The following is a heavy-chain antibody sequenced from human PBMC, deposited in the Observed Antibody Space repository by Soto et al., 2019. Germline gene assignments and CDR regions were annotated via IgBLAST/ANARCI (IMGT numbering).Heavy chain of an antibody. D-gene: IGHD4-17*01. CDR1: GYRFASYG. CDR3: ARTAIGDPNWFDP. CDR2: ISVYNGNA. Sequence: QVQLVQSGAEVKKPGASVKVSCKASGYRFASYGISWVRQAPGQGLEWMGWISVYNGNATYEENFQDRVTMTTDTSTSTAYMALRSLRSDDTAVYFCARTAIGDPNWFDPWGQGTLVTVSS. J-gene: IGHJ5*02. V-gene: IGHV1-18*01.